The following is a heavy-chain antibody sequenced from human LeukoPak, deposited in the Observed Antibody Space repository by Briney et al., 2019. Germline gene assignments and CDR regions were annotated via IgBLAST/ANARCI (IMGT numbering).Heavy chain of an antibody. Sequence: ASVKVSCKASGYTFTAYYMHWVRQAPGQGLEWMGWINPNSGGTNYAQKFQGRVTMTRDTSISTAYMELSRLRSDDTAVYYCAREDYYDSSGYYSRWGQGTLVTVSS. CDR2: INPNSGGT. V-gene: IGHV1-2*02. J-gene: IGHJ4*02. D-gene: IGHD3-22*01. CDR1: GYTFTAYY. CDR3: AREDYYDSSGYYSR.